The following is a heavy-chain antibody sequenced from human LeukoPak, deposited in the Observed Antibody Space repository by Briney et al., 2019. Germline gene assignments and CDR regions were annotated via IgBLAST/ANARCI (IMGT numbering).Heavy chain of an antibody. CDR2: IKQDGSEK. CDR1: GFTFSNYW. D-gene: IGHD1-26*01. J-gene: IGHJ4*02. V-gene: IGHV3-7*03. CDR3: ARGDRVGATTGHFDY. Sequence: PGGSLRLSCAASGFTFSNYWITWVRQAPGKGLEWVANIKQDGSEKYYMDSVKGRFTISRDNAKNSLFLQMNSLRAEDTAVYYCARGDRVGATTGHFDYWGQGTLVTVSS.